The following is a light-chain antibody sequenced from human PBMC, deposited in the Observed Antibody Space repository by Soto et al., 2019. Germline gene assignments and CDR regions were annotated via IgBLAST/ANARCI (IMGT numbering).Light chain of an antibody. CDR3: SSFTISSKWV. J-gene: IGLJ3*02. V-gene: IGLV2-14*01. Sequence: QSVLTQPASVSGSPGQSVTISCTGASSDVGAYNFVSWYQQHPGEVPKLMIYEVSKRPSGISSRFSGSKSGNTASLTISGLQAEDEADYYCSSFTISSKWVFGGGTKVTVL. CDR2: EVS. CDR1: SSDVGAYNF.